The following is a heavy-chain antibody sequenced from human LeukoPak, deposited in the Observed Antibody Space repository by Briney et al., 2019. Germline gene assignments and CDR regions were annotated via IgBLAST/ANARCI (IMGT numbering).Heavy chain of an antibody. V-gene: IGHV1-69*05. J-gene: IGHJ5*02. Sequence: SVKVSCKASGGTFSSYAISWVRQAPGQGLEWMGGIIPIFGTANYAQKFQGRVTITTDESTSTAYMELSSLRSEDTAVYYCARAGYYDSSGYSGNGFDPWDQGTLVTVSS. CDR2: IIPIFGTA. CDR3: ARAGYYDSSGYSGNGFDP. D-gene: IGHD3-22*01. CDR1: GGTFSSYA.